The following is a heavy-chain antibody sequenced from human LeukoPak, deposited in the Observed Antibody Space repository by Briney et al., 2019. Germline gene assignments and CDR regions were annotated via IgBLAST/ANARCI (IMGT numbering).Heavy chain of an antibody. V-gene: IGHV4-34*01. D-gene: IGHD3-22*01. J-gene: IGHJ4*02. CDR3: ARDHYYDSSGPHD. CDR1: GGSFSGYY. CDR2: INHSGST. Sequence: KPSETLSLTCAVYGGSFSGYYWSWIRQPPGKGLEWIGEINHSGSTNYNPSLKSRVTISVDTSKNQFSLKLSSVTAADTAVYYCARDHYYDSSGPHDWGQGTLVTVSS.